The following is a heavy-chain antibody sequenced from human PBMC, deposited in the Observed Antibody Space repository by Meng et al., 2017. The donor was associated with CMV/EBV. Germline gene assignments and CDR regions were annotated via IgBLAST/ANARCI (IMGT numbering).Heavy chain of an antibody. J-gene: IGHJ4*02. CDR1: GFTVSSNY. D-gene: IGHD6-6*01. V-gene: IGHV3-66*02. Sequence: GESLKISCAASGFTVSSNYMSWVRQAPGKGLEWVSVIYSGGSTYYADSVKGRFTISRDNSKNTLYLQMNSLRAEDTAVYYCARALVRTSPPDYWGQGTLVTVSS. CDR2: IYSGGST. CDR3: ARALVRTSPPDY.